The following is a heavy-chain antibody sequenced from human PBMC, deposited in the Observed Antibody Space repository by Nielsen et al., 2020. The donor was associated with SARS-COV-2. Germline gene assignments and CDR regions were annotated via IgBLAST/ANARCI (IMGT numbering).Heavy chain of an antibody. Sequence: GESLKISCAASTFTLSSFWMHWVRQVPGKGLVWVSHINNDGSATTYADSVKGRLTISRDNAKNTLYLQMDSLRVEDTAIYYCVRGDFDYWGQGNLVTVSS. D-gene: IGHD1-26*01. J-gene: IGHJ4*02. CDR2: INNDGSAT. CDR1: TFTLSSFW. V-gene: IGHV3-74*01. CDR3: VRGDFDY.